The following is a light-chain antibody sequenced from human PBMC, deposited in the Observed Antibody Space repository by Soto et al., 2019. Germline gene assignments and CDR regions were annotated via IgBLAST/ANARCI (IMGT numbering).Light chain of an antibody. V-gene: IGKV1-5*03. CDR1: QSVDNK. CDR3: QQSNVYPWT. J-gene: IGKJ1*01. Sequence: DIHLLQSPSTLSASVGDRVTLTCRASQSVDNKLAWYQQKPGKAPTLLIYKASNLQSGVPIKFRGSGSGTDFTLTISSLQPEDFATYYCQQSNVYPWTFGQGTRVEIK. CDR2: KAS.